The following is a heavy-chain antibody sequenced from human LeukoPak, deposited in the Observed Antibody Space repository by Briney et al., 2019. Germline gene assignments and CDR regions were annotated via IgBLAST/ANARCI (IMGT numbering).Heavy chain of an antibody. CDR3: ARRSTAVAGTTGRAFDY. CDR1: GGSFSGYY. V-gene: IGHV4-34*01. Sequence: SETLSLTCAVYGGSFSGYYWSRIRQPPGKGLEWIGEINHSGSTNYNPSLKSRVTISVDTSKNQFSLKLSSVTAADTAVYYCARRSTAVAGTTGRAFDYWGQGTLVTVSS. CDR2: INHSGST. D-gene: IGHD6-19*01. J-gene: IGHJ4*02.